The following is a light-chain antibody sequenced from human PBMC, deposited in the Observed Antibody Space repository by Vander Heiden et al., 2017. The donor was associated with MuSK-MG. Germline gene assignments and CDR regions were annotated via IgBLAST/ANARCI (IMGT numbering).Light chain of an antibody. CDR2: LGS. Sequence: DIVMTQSPLSLPVTPGEPASISCRSSQSLLHSNGYNYWDWYLQKPGQSPQLLIYLGSNRASGVPDRFSGSGSGTDFTLKISRVEAEDVGVYYCRQALQTPKTFGGGTKVEIK. CDR1: QSLLHSNGYNY. V-gene: IGKV2-28*01. J-gene: IGKJ4*01. CDR3: RQALQTPKT.